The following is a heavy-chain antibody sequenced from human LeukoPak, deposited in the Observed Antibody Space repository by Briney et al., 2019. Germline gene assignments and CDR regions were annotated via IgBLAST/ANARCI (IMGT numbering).Heavy chain of an antibody. CDR2: IYYSGST. J-gene: IGHJ4*02. Sequence: SETLSLACTVSGGSISSGDYYWSWIRQPPGKGLEWIGYIYYSGSTYYNPSLKSRVTISVDTSKNQFSLKLSSVTAADTAVYYCARVTMIVVARGFDYWGQGTLVTVSS. CDR1: GGSISSGDYY. CDR3: ARVTMIVVARGFDY. V-gene: IGHV4-30-4*08. D-gene: IGHD3-22*01.